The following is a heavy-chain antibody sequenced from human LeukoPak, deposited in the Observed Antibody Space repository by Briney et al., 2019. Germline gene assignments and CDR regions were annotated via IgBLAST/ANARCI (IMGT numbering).Heavy chain of an antibody. V-gene: IGHV1-69*01. CDR3: ARLLLLAPFHQYYYGMDV. Sequence: SVKVSCKASGGPFSSYAISWVRQAPGQGLVCMVGIIPIFGTANYAQKFQGRVTITADESTSTAYLELSSLRSEDTAVYYCARLLLLAPFHQYYYGMDVWGKGTTVTVSS. J-gene: IGHJ6*04. CDR1: GGPFSSYA. D-gene: IGHD2-15*01. CDR2: IIPIFGTA.